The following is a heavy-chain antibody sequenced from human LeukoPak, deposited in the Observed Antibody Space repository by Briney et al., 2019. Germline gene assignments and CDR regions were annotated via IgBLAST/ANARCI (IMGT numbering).Heavy chain of an antibody. Sequence: GGSLRLSCAASGFTFSSYGMHWVRQAPGKGLEWVAFIRYDGSNKYYADSVKGRFTISRDNSKNTLYLQMNSLRAEDTAVYYCAKEKGNTAMAPYYFDYGGQGTLVTVSS. CDR2: IRYDGSNK. CDR1: GFTFSSYG. V-gene: IGHV3-30*02. D-gene: IGHD5-18*01. J-gene: IGHJ4*02. CDR3: AKEKGNTAMAPYYFDY.